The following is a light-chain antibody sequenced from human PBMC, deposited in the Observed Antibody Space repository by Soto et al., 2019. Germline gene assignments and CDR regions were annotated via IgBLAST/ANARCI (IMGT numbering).Light chain of an antibody. CDR2: AAS. V-gene: IGKV1-39*01. CDR1: QSISSY. CDR3: QQRSNWPPIT. Sequence: DIQMAQSPSSMSASVGDRVTITCSASQSISSYLNWYQQKPGKAPKLLIYAASSLQSGVPSRFSGSGSGTDFTLTISSLQPEDLAVYYCQQRSNWPPITFGQGTRLEIK. J-gene: IGKJ5*01.